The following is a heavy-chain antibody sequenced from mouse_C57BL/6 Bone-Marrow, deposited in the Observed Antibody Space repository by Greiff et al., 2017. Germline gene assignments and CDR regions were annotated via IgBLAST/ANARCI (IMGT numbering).Heavy chain of an antibody. V-gene: IGHV1-50*01. CDR1: GYTFTSYW. J-gene: IGHJ4*01. Sequence: VQLQQPGAELVKPGASVKLSCKASGYTFTSYWMQWVKQRPGQGLEWIGEIDPSASYTNYNQKFKGKATLTVETSSSTAYMQLSSLTSEDSAVDYCARDDYYAMDYWGQGTSVTVSS. CDR2: IDPSASYT. CDR3: ARDDYYAMDY.